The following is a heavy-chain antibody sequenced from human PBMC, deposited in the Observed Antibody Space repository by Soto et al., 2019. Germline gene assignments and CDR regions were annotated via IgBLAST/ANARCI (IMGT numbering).Heavy chain of an antibody. CDR1: GYSFTRSW. CDR3: SRLTIAQNRSGYHIFDY. CDR2: NSPGGSDT. V-gene: IGHV5-51*01. J-gene: IGHJ4*02. Sequence: PGEAQKISCKRSGYSFTRSWIGSGRHMPGKGLEWGGINSPGGSDTRSHQFHQSQTTTAATRPNNTDYMQRSRLKASASAMYYGSRLTIAQNRSGYHIFDYWGQGTLVTVSS. D-gene: IGHD3-22*01.